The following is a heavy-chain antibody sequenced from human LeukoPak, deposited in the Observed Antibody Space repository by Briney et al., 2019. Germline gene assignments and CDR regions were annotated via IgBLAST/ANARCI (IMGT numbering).Heavy chain of an antibody. CDR1: GFTFRGFL. J-gene: IGHJ4*02. CDR3: ARAGSNWNYVY. V-gene: IGHV3-7*01. CDR2: IKQDGSEK. D-gene: IGHD1-7*01. Sequence: GGSLRLSCAASGFTFRGFLMSWVRQIPGKGLEWVANIKQDGSEKYYADALKGRFTISRDNTKDSLSLQMNSLIVEDTAVYYCARAGSNWNYVYWGQGTLVTVSS.